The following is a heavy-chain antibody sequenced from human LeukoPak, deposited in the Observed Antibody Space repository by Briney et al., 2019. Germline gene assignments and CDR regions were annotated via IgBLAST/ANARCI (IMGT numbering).Heavy chain of an antibody. CDR1: GFTFSSYA. CDR3: ARVPHSSGCYLDFDY. CDR2: ISYDGSNK. V-gene: IGHV3-30-3*01. J-gene: IGHJ4*02. D-gene: IGHD6-19*01. Sequence: GRCLTLSCAASGFTFSSYAMHWVRQAPGKGLEWVAVISYDGSNKYYADSVKGRFTISRDNYKNTLYLQMNSLRAEDTAVYYCARVPHSSGCYLDFDYWGQGTLVTVSS.